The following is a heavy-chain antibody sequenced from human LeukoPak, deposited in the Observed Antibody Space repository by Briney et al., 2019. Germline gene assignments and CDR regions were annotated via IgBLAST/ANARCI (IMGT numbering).Heavy chain of an antibody. J-gene: IGHJ4*02. Sequence: ASVKVSCKASGYTFNTYGITWVRQAPGQGLEWMGRISAYNGDTNYAQKFQGRLTMTTDTSTSTAFMDLRRLRPDDTAVYYCARDRHTSAWKSGFVDPFDYWGQGTLVTVSS. CDR3: ARDRHTSAWKSGFVDPFDY. CDR1: GYTFNTYG. V-gene: IGHV1-18*01. CDR2: ISAYNGDT. D-gene: IGHD6-19*01.